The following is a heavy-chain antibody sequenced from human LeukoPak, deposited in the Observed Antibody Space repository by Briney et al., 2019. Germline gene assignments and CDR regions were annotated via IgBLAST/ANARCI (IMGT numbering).Heavy chain of an antibody. CDR1: GYTFTSYD. D-gene: IGHD3-3*01. V-gene: IGHV1-8*03. J-gene: IGHJ4*02. CDR3: ARGSPVLRFLEWTPNYFDY. Sequence: ASVKVSCKASGYTFTSYDINWVRQATGQALEWMGWMNPNSGNTGYAQKFQGRVTITRNTSISTAYMELSSLRPEDTAVYYWARGSPVLRFLEWTPNYFDYWGQGTLVTVSS. CDR2: MNPNSGNT.